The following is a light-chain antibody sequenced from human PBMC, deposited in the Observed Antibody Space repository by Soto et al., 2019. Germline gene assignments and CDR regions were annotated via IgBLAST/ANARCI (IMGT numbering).Light chain of an antibody. V-gene: IGLV2-14*01. CDR3: SSYTSSTTVV. J-gene: IGLJ3*02. Sequence: QLVLTQPASVSGSPGQSITISCTGASSDVGGYNYVSWYQHHPGKAPKLMIFEVGNRPSGVSNRFSGSKSGNTASLTISGLQAEDEADYYCSSYTSSTTVVFGGGTKLTVL. CDR1: SSDVGGYNY. CDR2: EVG.